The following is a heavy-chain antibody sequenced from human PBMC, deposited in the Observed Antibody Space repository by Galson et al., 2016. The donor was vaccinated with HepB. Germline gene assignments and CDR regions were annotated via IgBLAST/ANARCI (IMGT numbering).Heavy chain of an antibody. V-gene: IGHV3-48*01. D-gene: IGHD4-17*01. CDR1: GFSISSYS. CDR3: AKAFLPTTVTNLGPLDF. J-gene: IGHJ4*02. CDR2: IRSDGSPT. Sequence: SLRLSCAASGFSISSYSMNWVRQAPGKGLEWVSYIRSDGSPTHYADSVKGRFTISRDNSKNTLYLHMNSLSAEDTAIYYCAKAFLPTTVTNLGPLDFWGQGTLVTVSS.